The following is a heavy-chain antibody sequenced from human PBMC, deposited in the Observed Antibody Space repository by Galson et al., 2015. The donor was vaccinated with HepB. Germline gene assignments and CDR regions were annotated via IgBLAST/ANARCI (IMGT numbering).Heavy chain of an antibody. CDR1: GDSIRDSSHY. V-gene: IGHV4-39*07. CDR3: ARDLLYLVS. CDR2: IHSAGNP. J-gene: IGHJ4*02. Sequence: ETLSLTCSVSGDSIRDSSHYWAWVRQPPGQGLEWIGNIHSAGNPYYNPSLKSRVTISVDTSRNQFSLLLTSVTAADTATYFCARDLLYLVSWGQGTPVTVSS.